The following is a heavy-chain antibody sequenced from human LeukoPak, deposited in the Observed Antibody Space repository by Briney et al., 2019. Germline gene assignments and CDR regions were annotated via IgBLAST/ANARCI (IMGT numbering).Heavy chain of an antibody. D-gene: IGHD5-12*01. CDR2: IRHDGHT. CDR1: GFFSTAYY. CDR3: ARQVATKGEWAFDV. Sequence: SETLSLTCTVSGFFSTAYYWGWIRQPPGKGLEWIASIRHDGHTYYNPSLRSQVTISVDMSRNQFSLKLNSLTAADTAAYYCARQVATKGEWAFDVWSQGTMVTVSS. V-gene: IGHV4-38-2*02. J-gene: IGHJ3*01.